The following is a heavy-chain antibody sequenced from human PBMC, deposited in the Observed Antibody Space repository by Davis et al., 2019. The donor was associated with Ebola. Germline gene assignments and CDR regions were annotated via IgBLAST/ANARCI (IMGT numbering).Heavy chain of an antibody. Sequence: SETLSLTCNVSGASISSSYFSWSWVRQPAGKGLEWIGHIFTTGSTKYNPSLESRVTISADTSKNQFFLKLSSVTAADTAIYYCARDRHDTSGYGFWGQGTLVTVSS. CDR2: IFTTGST. D-gene: IGHD3-22*01. CDR1: GASISSSYFS. J-gene: IGHJ4*02. CDR3: ARDRHDTSGYGF. V-gene: IGHV4-61*09.